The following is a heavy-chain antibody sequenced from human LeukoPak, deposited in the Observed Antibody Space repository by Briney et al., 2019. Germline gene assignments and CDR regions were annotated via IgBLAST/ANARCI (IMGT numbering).Heavy chain of an antibody. CDR1: GFTFITYS. J-gene: IGHJ4*02. D-gene: IGHD6-19*01. CDR3: ARDRAKGSGWHVEFDY. CDR2: ISGSSTTI. V-gene: IGHV3-48*04. Sequence: PGGTLRLSCAASGFTFITYSMNWVRQAPGKGREWGSYISGSSTTIHYADSVKGRFTIPRDNAKNSLYLQMNSLRAEDTAVYYCARDRAKGSGWHVEFDYWGQGTLVTVSS.